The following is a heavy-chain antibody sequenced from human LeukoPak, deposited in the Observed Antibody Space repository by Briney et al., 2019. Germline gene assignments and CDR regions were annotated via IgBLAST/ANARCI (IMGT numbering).Heavy chain of an antibody. CDR3: ARDPPRIAAAGPYYYGMDV. CDR1: GGSISSSNW. CDR2: IYHSGST. D-gene: IGHD6-13*01. V-gene: IGHV4-4*02. J-gene: IGHJ6*02. Sequence: SETLSLTCAVSGGSISSSNWWSWVRQPPGKGLKWIGEIYHSGSTNYNPSLKSRVTISVDKSKNQFSLKLSSMTAADTAVYYCARDPPRIAAAGPYYYGMDVWGQGTTVTVSS.